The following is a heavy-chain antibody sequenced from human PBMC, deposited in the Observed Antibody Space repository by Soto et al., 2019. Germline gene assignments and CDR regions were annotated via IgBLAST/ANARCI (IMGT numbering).Heavy chain of an antibody. CDR3: ARVETCSPTDCYSVFDS. CDR1: GFTFSSYW. V-gene: IGHV3-74*03. Sequence: EVQLVESGGGLVQPGESLRLSCAASGFTFSSYWMHWVRQVPGKGLVWVSRINSDGSATTYADSVKGRFTISRDNAKNTLYLQINSLRAEDTAVYYCARVETCSPTDCYSVFDSWGQGTLVTVSS. D-gene: IGHD2-21*02. CDR2: INSDGSAT. J-gene: IGHJ4*02.